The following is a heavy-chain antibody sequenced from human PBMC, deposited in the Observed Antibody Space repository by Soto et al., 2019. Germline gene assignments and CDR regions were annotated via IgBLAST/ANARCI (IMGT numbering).Heavy chain of an antibody. D-gene: IGHD6-19*01. CDR1: GFTFSSYA. V-gene: IGHV3-23*01. CDR3: AKDHLGYSSGWYYYYYGMDV. CDR2: ISGSGGST. Sequence: EVQLLESGGGLVQPGGSLRLSCAASGFTFSSYAMSWVRQAPGKGLEWVSAISGSGGSTYYADSVKGRFTISRDNSKNTLYLQMNSLRAADTDVYYCAKDHLGYSSGWYYYYYGMDVWGQGTTVTVSS. J-gene: IGHJ6*02.